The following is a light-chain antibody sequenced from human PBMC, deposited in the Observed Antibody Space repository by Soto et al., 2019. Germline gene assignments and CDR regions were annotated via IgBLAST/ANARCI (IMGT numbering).Light chain of an antibody. CDR3: QQYGSSPFT. Sequence: EIVLTQSPGTLSLSPGERATLSCRASQSVTTSYLAWYQHKPGQAPRLLIYGASRRATGIPDRFSGGGSGTDITLTISRLEPEDFAVYYCQQYGSSPFTFGGGTKVEIK. CDR1: QSVTTSY. J-gene: IGKJ4*01. V-gene: IGKV3-20*01. CDR2: GAS.